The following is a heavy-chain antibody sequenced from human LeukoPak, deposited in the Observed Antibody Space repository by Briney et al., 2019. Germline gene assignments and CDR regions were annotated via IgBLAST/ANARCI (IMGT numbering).Heavy chain of an antibody. Sequence: KSSETLSLTCAVYGGSFSGYFWSWIRQPPGMGLEWIGEINHSGSTNYNPSLKSRVTISVDTSKNQFSLKLSSVTAADTAVYYCAELGITMIGGVWGKGTTVTISS. D-gene: IGHD3-10*02. CDR2: INHSGST. V-gene: IGHV4-34*01. CDR1: GGSFSGYF. CDR3: AELGITMIGGV. J-gene: IGHJ6*04.